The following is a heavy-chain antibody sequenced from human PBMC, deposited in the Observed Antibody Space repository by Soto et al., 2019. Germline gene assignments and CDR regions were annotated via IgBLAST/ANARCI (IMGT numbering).Heavy chain of an antibody. J-gene: IGHJ4*02. D-gene: IGHD5-12*01. CDR1: GYTFTDYY. V-gene: IGHV1-2*02. CDR3: ARTTEMATIFAGLDY. CDR2: INPQNGDT. Sequence: ASVKVSCKASGYTFTDYYIHWVRQAPGQGLEWMGSINPQNGDTDYTQKFQGRVTMTRDTSISTVYMELTRLTSDDTAVYYCARTTEMATIFAGLDYWGQGTLVTVS.